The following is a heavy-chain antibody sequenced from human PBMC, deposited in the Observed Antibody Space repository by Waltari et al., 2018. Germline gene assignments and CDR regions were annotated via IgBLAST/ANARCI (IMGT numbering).Heavy chain of an antibody. V-gene: IGHV1-2*04. CDR1: GYTFTGYY. J-gene: IGHJ4*02. Sequence: QVQLVQSGAEVKKPGASVKVSCKASGYTFTGYYMHWVRHAPGKGLEWMGWINPNLGGTNYAQKFQGWVTMTRDTSISTAYMELSRLRSDDTAVYYCARGAPRYSSGWYDYWGQGTLVTVSS. CDR2: INPNLGGT. CDR3: ARGAPRYSSGWYDY. D-gene: IGHD6-19*01.